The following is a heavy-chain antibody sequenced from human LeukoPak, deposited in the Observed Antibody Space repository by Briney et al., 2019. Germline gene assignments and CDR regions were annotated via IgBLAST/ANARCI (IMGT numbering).Heavy chain of an antibody. CDR3: ARDVVPAANGGNWFDP. Sequence: KTSETLSLTCTVSGDSISGSSYYWGWIRQPPGKGLEWIGYIYCSGSTNYNPSLKSRVTISVDTSKNQFSLKLSSVTAADTTVYYCARDVVPAANGGNWFDPWGQGTLVTVSS. CDR2: IYCSGST. V-gene: IGHV4-61*01. J-gene: IGHJ5*02. CDR1: GDSISGSSYY. D-gene: IGHD2-2*01.